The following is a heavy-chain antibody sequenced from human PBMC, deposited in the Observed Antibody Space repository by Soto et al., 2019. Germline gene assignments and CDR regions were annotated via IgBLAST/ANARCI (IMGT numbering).Heavy chain of an antibody. V-gene: IGHV4-34*01. D-gene: IGHD2-2*01. CDR3: ARGPPSYCSSTSCYYANFEYSSSSRRSGFDP. J-gene: IGHJ5*02. Sequence: SETLSLTCAVYGGSFSGYYWSWIRQPPGKGLEWIGEINHSGSTNYNPSLKSRVTISVDKSKNQFSLKLSTVTAADTAVYYCARGPPSYCSSTSCYYANFEYSSSSRRSGFDPWGQGTLVTVSS. CDR1: GGSFSGYY. CDR2: INHSGST.